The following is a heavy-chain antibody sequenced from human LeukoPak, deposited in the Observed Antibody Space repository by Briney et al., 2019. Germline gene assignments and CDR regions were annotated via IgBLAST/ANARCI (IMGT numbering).Heavy chain of an antibody. CDR2: IYYSGST. Sequence: SETLSLTCTVSGGSISSYYWSWIRQPPGKGLEWIGYIYYSGSTNYNPSLKSRVTISVDTSKNQFSLKLSSVTAADTAVYYCASGGSVVPAAKNYYGMDVWGQGTTVTVSS. J-gene: IGHJ6*02. V-gene: IGHV4-59*08. CDR1: GGSISSYY. D-gene: IGHD2-2*01. CDR3: ASGGSVVPAAKNYYGMDV.